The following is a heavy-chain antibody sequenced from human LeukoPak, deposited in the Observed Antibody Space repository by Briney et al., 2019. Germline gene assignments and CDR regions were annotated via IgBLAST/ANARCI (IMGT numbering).Heavy chain of an antibody. D-gene: IGHD6-6*01. CDR3: ARGGESVQLVRREDAFDI. V-gene: IGHV4-61*02. J-gene: IGHJ3*02. CDR2: IYTSGST. Sequence: SETLSLTCTVSGGSISSGSYYWSWIRQPAGKGLEWIGRIYTSGSTNYNPSLKSRVTISVDTSKNQFSLKLSSVTAADTAVYYCARGGESVQLVRREDAFDIWGQGTMVTVSS. CDR1: GGSISSGSYY.